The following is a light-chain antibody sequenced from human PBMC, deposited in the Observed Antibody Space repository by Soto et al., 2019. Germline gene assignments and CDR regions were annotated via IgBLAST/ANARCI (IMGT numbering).Light chain of an antibody. CDR2: DAS. CDR3: QQYNSYSRT. V-gene: IGKV1-5*01. CDR1: QSISSG. Sequence: DIQMTQSPSTLSASVGDRVTIPCRASQSISSGLAWYQQKPGKAPDLLIYDASSLESGVPSRFSGSGSGTEFTLTISSLQPDDFATYYCQQYNSYSRTFGQGTKVDIK. J-gene: IGKJ1*01.